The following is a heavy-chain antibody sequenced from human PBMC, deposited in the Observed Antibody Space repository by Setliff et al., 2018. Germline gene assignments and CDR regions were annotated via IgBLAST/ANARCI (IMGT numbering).Heavy chain of an antibody. Sequence: SETLSLTCTVSGGSISSGSYYWSWIRQPAGKGLEWIGHIYTSGSTNYNPSLKSRVTISIDTSKNQFSLKLSSVTAADTAVYYCATNPYQLLNFDYWGQGTLVTVSS. V-gene: IGHV4-61*09. CDR2: IYTSGST. CDR3: ATNPYQLLNFDY. J-gene: IGHJ4*02. D-gene: IGHD2-2*01. CDR1: GGSISSGSYY.